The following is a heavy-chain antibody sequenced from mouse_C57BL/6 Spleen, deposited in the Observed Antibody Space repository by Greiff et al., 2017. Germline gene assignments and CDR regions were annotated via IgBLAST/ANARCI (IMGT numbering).Heavy chain of an antibody. Sequence: VQLQQSGAELVRPGTSVKVSCKASGYAFTNYLIEWVKQRPGQGLEWIGVINPGSGGTNYNEKFKGKATLTADKSSSTAYMQLSSLTSEDSAVYCGASYDYDDGYFDYWGQGTTLTVSS. CDR3: ASYDYDDGYFDY. J-gene: IGHJ2*01. CDR2: INPGSGGT. CDR1: GYAFTNYL. D-gene: IGHD2-4*01. V-gene: IGHV1-54*01.